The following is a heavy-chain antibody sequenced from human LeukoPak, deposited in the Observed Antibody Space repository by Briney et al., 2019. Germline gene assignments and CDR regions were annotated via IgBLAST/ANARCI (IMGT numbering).Heavy chain of an antibody. CDR1: GGSISSSSYY. D-gene: IGHD2-15*01. J-gene: IGHJ4*02. CDR2: IYYSGST. Sequence: PSETLSLTCTVSGGSISSSSYYWGWIRQPPGKGLEWIGSIYYSGSTYYNPSLKSRVTISVDTSKNQFSLELSSVTAADTAVYYCARLRVAEIDYWGQGTLVTVSS. V-gene: IGHV4-39*01. CDR3: ARLRVAEIDY.